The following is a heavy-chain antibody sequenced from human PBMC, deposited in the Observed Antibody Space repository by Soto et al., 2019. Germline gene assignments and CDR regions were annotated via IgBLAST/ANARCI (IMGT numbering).Heavy chain of an antibody. J-gene: IGHJ4*02. V-gene: IGHV4-30-2*01. D-gene: IGHD4-17*01. CDR3: ARGMTTVTTFDY. Sequence: QLQLQESSSGLVKPSQTLSLTCAVSGGSISSGGYSWSWIQQPPGKGLESIGYIYHSGSTYYNPSLKSRVTISVDRSKNQFSLKLSSVTAADTAVYYCARGMTTVTTFDYWGQGTLVTVSS. CDR1: GGSISSGGYS. CDR2: IYHSGST.